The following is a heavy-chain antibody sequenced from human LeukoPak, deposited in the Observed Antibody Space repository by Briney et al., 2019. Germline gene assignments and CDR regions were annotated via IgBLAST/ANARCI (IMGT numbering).Heavy chain of an antibody. Sequence: SETLSLTCTVSGGSISSSSYYWSWIRQPAGKGLEWIGRIYTSGSTNYNPSLKSRVTMSVDTSKNQFSLKLSSVTAADTAVYYCARDLYSSIENWFDPWGQGTLVTVSS. D-gene: IGHD6-13*01. CDR1: GGSISSSSYY. J-gene: IGHJ5*02. CDR3: ARDLYSSIENWFDP. CDR2: IYTSGST. V-gene: IGHV4-61*02.